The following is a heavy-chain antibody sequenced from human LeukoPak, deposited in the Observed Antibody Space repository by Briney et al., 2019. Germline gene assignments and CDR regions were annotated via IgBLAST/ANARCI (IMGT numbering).Heavy chain of an antibody. D-gene: IGHD6-19*01. CDR2: ISSSSSYI. CDR1: GFTFSSYS. V-gene: IGHV3-21*01. J-gene: IGHJ4*02. CDR3: ARDAWGIAVAGRGGCFDY. Sequence: GGSLRLSCAASGFTFSSYSMNWVRQAPGKGLEWVSSISSSSSYIYYADSVKGRFTISRDNAKNSLYLQMNSLRAEDTAVYYCARDAWGIAVAGRGGCFDYWGQGTLVTVSS.